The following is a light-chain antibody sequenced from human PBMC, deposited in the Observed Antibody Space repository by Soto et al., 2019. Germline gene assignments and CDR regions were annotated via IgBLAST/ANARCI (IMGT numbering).Light chain of an antibody. V-gene: IGKV1-39*01. CDR1: QSISSY. CDR3: QQSYSPPRT. Sequence: DIQMTQSPSSLSASVGDSVTITCRASQSISSYLNWYQQKPGKAPNLLIYAASSLRSGVPSRFSGSGSGTDFTLTITNLQPEDFATYYCQQSYSPPRTFGQGTKGEIK. J-gene: IGKJ1*01. CDR2: AAS.